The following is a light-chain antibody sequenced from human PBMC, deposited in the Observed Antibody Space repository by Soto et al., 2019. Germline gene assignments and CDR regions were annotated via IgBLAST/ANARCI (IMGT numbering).Light chain of an antibody. V-gene: IGKV2-28*01. CDR2: LGS. CDR3: IQALQTPWT. CDR1: QSLLHSNGYNY. J-gene: IGKJ1*01. Sequence: DIVMTQSPLSLPVTPGEPASISCRSSQSLLHSNGYNYLDWYLQKPGQSPQLLIYLGSNRASGVPDRFSGSGSGTDSTLKISRVEAEDVGVYYCIQALQTPWTFDQGTKVEIK.